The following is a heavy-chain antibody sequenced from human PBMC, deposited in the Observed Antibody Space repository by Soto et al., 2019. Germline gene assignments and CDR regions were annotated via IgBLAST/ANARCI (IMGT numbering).Heavy chain of an antibody. J-gene: IGHJ3*02. CDR2: IYYSGST. Sequence: PSETLSLTCTVSGGSISSGGYYWSWIRQHPGKGLEWIGYIYYSGSTYYNPSLKSRVTISVDTSKNQFSLKLSSVTAADTAVYYCARPFVGGFGAFDAFHIWGQGTMVNVS. CDR1: GGSISSGGYY. D-gene: IGHD3-10*01. V-gene: IGHV4-31*03. CDR3: ARPFVGGFGAFDAFHI.